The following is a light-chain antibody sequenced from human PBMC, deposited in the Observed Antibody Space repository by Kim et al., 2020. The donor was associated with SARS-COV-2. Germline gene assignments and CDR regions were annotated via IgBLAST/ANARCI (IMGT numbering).Light chain of an antibody. Sequence: ASVGDRATVPCRARKGISSWLAWYQQKPGNAPKLLIYKASSFESGVPSRFSGSGSGTEFTLTISSLKPDDFATYYCQQYNSYPYTFGQGTKLAIK. V-gene: IGKV1-5*03. CDR3: QQYNSYPYT. CDR2: KAS. CDR1: KGISSW. J-gene: IGKJ2*01.